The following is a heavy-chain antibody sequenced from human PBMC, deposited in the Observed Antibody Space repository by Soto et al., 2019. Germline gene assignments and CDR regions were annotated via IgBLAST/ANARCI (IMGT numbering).Heavy chain of an antibody. V-gene: IGHV1-18*04. Sequence: QVQLVQSGAEVKKPGASVKVSCKASGYTFTIYGISWVRQAPGKGLEWMGWISGYNGNTDYAQNLQDRVTLTTDASTSSVYMELRSLRSDDTAVYYCARVDYYDSSGYYGYWGQGTLITVSS. CDR1: GYTFTIYG. J-gene: IGHJ4*02. CDR2: ISGYNGNT. CDR3: ARVDYYDSSGYYGY. D-gene: IGHD3-22*01.